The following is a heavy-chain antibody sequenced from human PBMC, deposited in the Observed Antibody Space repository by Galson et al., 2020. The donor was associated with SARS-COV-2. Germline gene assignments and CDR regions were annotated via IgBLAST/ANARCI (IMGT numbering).Heavy chain of an antibody. CDR1: GFTFSSYA. Sequence: QAGGSLRLSCAASGFTFSSYAMHWVRQAPGKGLEWVAVISYDGSNKYYADSVKGRFTISRDNSKNTLYLQMNSLRAEDTAVYYCARDHGGSYRYGMDVWGQGTTVTVSS. D-gene: IGHD1-26*01. J-gene: IGHJ6*02. CDR3: ARDHGGSYRYGMDV. V-gene: IGHV3-30-3*01. CDR2: ISYDGSNK.